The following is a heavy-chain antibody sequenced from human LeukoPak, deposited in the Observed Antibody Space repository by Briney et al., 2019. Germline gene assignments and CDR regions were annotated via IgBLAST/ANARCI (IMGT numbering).Heavy chain of an antibody. V-gene: IGHV3-9*01. Sequence: SGGSLRLSCAASGFTFDDYAMHWVRQAPGKGLEWVSSINWNSGSIDYADSVKGRFTISRDNAKNSLYLQMNSLRAEDTAVYYCARDWRSSSWSTAEPWFDPWGQGTLVTVSS. CDR2: INWNSGSI. D-gene: IGHD6-13*01. CDR1: GFTFDDYA. J-gene: IGHJ5*02. CDR3: ARDWRSSSWSTAEPWFDP.